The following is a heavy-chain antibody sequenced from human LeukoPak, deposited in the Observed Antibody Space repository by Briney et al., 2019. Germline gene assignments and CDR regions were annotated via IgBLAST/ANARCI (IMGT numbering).Heavy chain of an antibody. CDR1: GFTFDDYG. Sequence: GGSLRLSCAASGFTFDDYGMSWVRQAPGKGLGWVSGINWNVGSTGYADSVKGRFTISRDNAKNSLYLQMNSLRAEDTAVYYCARDQYSPNDFDYWGQGTLVTVSS. J-gene: IGHJ4*02. CDR3: ARDQYSPNDFDY. V-gene: IGHV3-20*04. CDR2: INWNVGST. D-gene: IGHD6-6*01.